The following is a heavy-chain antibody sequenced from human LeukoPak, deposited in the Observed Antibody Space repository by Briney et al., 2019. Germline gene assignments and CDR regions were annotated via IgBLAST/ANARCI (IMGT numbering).Heavy chain of an antibody. D-gene: IGHD3-10*01. CDR3: AKDFSGSYDY. V-gene: IGHV3-23*01. J-gene: IGHJ4*02. Sequence: GGSLRLSCAASGFTFDDYAMHWVRQAPGKGLEWVSAISGSGGSTYYADSVKGRFTISRDNSKNTLYLQMNSLRAEDTAVYYCAKDFSGSYDYWGQGTLVTVSS. CDR2: ISGSGGST. CDR1: GFTFDDYA.